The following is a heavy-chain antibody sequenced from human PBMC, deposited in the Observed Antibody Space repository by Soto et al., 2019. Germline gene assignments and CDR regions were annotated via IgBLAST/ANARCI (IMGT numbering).Heavy chain of an antibody. CDR3: ARVLSRYCSSTSCRDDNWFDP. Sequence: PSETLSLTCTVSGGSISSYYWSWIRQPPGKGLEWIGYIYYSGSTNYNPSLKSRVTISVDTSKNQFSLKLSSVTAADTAVYYCARVLSRYCSSTSCRDDNWFDPWGQGTLVTVSS. J-gene: IGHJ5*02. CDR2: IYYSGST. CDR1: GGSISSYY. D-gene: IGHD2-2*01. V-gene: IGHV4-59*01.